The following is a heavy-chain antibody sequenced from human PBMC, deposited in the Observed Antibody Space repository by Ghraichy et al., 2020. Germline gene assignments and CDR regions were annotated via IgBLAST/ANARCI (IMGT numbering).Heavy chain of an antibody. D-gene: IGHD6-19*01. Sequence: RGSLRLSCAASGFTFSDYYMSWIRQAPGKGLEWVSYISSSSSYTNYADSVKGRFTISRDNAKNSLYLQMNSLRAEDTAVYYCARDGGGSGWYRHFDYWGQGTLVTVSS. CDR1: GFTFSDYY. V-gene: IGHV3-11*06. CDR3: ARDGGGSGWYRHFDY. CDR2: ISSSSSYT. J-gene: IGHJ4*02.